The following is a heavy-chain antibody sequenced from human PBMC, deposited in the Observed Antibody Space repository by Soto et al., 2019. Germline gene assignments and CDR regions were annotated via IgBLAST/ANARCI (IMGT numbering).Heavy chain of an antibody. CDR2: INHSGST. D-gene: IGHD3-10*01. J-gene: IGHJ4*02. CDR3: ARAGVITMVRGVIITGYFDY. CDR1: GGSFSGYY. Sequence: SETLSLTCAVYGGSFSGYYWSWIRQPPGKGLEWIGEINHSGSTNYNPSLKSRVTISVDTSKNQFSLKLSSVTAADTAVYYCARAGVITMVRGVIITGYFDYWGQGNLVTVSS. V-gene: IGHV4-34*01.